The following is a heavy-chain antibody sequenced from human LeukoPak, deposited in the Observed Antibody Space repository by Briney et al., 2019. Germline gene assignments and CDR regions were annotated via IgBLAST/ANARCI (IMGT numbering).Heavy chain of an antibody. Sequence: SETLSLTCIVSGGSISSTGYYWGWIRQPPGKGLEWTASISYSGATYYNPSLKSRVTMSVDTSNNQISLKVSSVTAADTALYYCARTAVAAVNLDYWGQGTLVTVSS. D-gene: IGHD6-19*01. CDR1: GGSISSTGYY. J-gene: IGHJ4*02. CDR3: ARTAVAAVNLDY. V-gene: IGHV4-39*01. CDR2: ISYSGAT.